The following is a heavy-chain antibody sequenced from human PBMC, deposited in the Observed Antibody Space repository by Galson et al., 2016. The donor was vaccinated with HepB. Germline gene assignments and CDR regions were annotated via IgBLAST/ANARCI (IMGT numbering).Heavy chain of an antibody. J-gene: IGHJ4*02. CDR3: ARDQGAVGAMDY. V-gene: IGHV3-30-3*01. CDR1: GFTFSSYA. Sequence: SLRLSCAASGFTFSSYALHWVRQAPGKGLEWVAAISYDGNNKYYTDSVKGRFTISRDNSKNTLYLQMNSLRAEDTAVYYCARDQGAVGAMDYWGQGTLVTVAS. D-gene: IGHD1-26*01. CDR2: ISYDGNNK.